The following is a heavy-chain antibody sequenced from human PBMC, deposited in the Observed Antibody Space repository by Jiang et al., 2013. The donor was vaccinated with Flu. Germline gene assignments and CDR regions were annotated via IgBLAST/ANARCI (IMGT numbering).Heavy chain of an antibody. Sequence: GPGLVKPSETLSLTCSVSGGSISSYYWSWIRQPPGKGLEWIGQTHHSGSTHYHASLKSRVTISVDTSKNQFSLRLNTVTATDTAVYYCANWGGSGFGASYVDYWGQGILVTVSS. CDR1: GGSISSYY. CDR3: ANWGGSGFGASYVDY. D-gene: IGHD3-16*01. CDR2: THHSGST. V-gene: IGHV4-59*08. J-gene: IGHJ4*02.